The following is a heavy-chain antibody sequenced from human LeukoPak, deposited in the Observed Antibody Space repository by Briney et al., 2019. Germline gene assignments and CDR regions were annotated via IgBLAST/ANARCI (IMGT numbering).Heavy chain of an antibody. J-gene: IGHJ4*02. CDR2: ISYDGSNK. D-gene: IGHD3-22*01. CDR3: ATGASAYYYDSSGPY. V-gene: IGHV3-30-3*01. CDR1: GFTFSSYA. Sequence: GGSLRLSCAASGFTFSSYAMHWVRRAPGKGPEWVTLISYDGSNKYYADSVKGRFTISRDNSKNTLYLQMNSLRAEDTAVYYCATGASAYYYDSSGPYWGQGTLVTVSS.